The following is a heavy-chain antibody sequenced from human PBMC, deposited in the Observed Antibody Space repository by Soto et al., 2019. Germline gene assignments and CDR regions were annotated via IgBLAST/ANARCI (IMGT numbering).Heavy chain of an antibody. CDR1: GGSISSGGYY. J-gene: IGHJ4*02. V-gene: IGHV4-31*03. Sequence: SETLSLTCTVSGGSISSGGYYWSWIRQHPGKGLEWIGYIYYSGSTYYNPSLKSRVTISVDTSKNQFSLKLSSVTAADTAVYYCARGGSSSTYQFDYWGQGTLVTVSS. CDR2: IYYSGST. D-gene: IGHD6-6*01. CDR3: ARGGSSSTYQFDY.